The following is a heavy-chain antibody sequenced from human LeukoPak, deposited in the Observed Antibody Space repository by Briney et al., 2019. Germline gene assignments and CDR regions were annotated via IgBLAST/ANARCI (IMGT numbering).Heavy chain of an antibody. CDR2: IIPIFGTA. V-gene: IGHV1-69*13. CDR1: GGPFSSYA. D-gene: IGHD3-22*01. J-gene: IGHJ5*02. Sequence: SVKVSCKASGGPFSSYAISWVRQAPGQGLEWMGGIIPIFGTANYAQKFQGRVTITADESTSIAYMELSSLRSEDTAVYYCARGRNYYDSSGYLNWFDPWGQGTLVTVSS. CDR3: ARGRNYYDSSGYLNWFDP.